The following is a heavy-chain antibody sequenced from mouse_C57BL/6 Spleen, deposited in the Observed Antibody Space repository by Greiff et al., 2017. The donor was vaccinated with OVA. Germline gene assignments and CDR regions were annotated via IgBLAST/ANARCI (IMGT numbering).Heavy chain of an antibody. CDR3: AIEGLGLGYGNYYAMDY. Sequence: QVQLQQPGAELVKPGASVKMSCKASGYTFTSYWITWVKQRPGQGLEWIGDIYPGSGSTNYNEKFKSKATLTVDTSSSTAYMQLSSLTSEDSAVYYCAIEGLGLGYGNYYAMDYWGQGTSVTVSS. CDR2: IYPGSGST. V-gene: IGHV1-55*01. J-gene: IGHJ4*01. D-gene: IGHD2-1*01. CDR1: GYTFTSYW.